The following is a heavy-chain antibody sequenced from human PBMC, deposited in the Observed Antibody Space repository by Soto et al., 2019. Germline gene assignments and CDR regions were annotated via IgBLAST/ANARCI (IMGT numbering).Heavy chain of an antibody. CDR1: GFTFSSFW. V-gene: IGHV3-74*01. Sequence: EVQLVESGGGLVQPGGSLRLSCAASGFTFSSFWMHWVRQGPGKGLVWLSRINFDGTRTTYADSVKGRFTISRDNAKDTVYLQMNSLRAEDTAVYYGARGAGGRYYNDYWGQGTLVTVSS. D-gene: IGHD1-26*01. CDR2: INFDGTRT. J-gene: IGHJ4*02. CDR3: ARGAGGRYYNDY.